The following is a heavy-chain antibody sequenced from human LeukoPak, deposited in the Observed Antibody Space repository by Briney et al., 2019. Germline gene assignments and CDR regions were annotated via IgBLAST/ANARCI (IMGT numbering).Heavy chain of an antibody. J-gene: IGHJ4*02. CDR1: GGSVSSGSYY. Sequence: TLSLTCTVSGGSVSSGSYYWSWIRQPPGKALEWLALIYGNGDKRYNPSLESRLTITKDTSRNQVVLTMTNMDPVDTATYYCAHENPRFDYWGQGTLVTVSS. CDR2: IYGNGDK. V-gene: IGHV2-5*01. CDR3: AHENPRFDY.